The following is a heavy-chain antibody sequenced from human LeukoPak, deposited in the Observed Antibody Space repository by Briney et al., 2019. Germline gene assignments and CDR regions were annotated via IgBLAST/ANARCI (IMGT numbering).Heavy chain of an antibody. Sequence: GGSLRLSCAASGFTFSSYWMHWVRQAPGRGLVCVSRINTDGSSTTYADSVKGRFTISRDNAKNSLYLQMNSLRAEDTALYYCAKRGAGTTLYFDYWGQGTLVTVSS. CDR3: AKRGAGTTLYFDY. CDR2: INTDGSST. CDR1: GFTFSSYW. J-gene: IGHJ4*02. V-gene: IGHV3-74*01. D-gene: IGHD1-1*01.